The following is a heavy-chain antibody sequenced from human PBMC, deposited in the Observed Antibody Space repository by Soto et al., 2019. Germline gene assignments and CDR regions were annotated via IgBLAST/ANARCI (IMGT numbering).Heavy chain of an antibody. J-gene: IGHJ4*02. Sequence: GGSLRLSCVGTGLNFDDFAMHWVRQAPGKGLEWVSGITWNSRVLAYADSVKGRFTISRDNGRNSLYLQMDSLRDEDTALYYCAKGRYDFWSPYYFDSWGQGTLVTVSS. V-gene: IGHV3-9*01. CDR2: ITWNSRVL. CDR3: AKGRYDFWSPYYFDS. D-gene: IGHD3-3*01. CDR1: GLNFDDFA.